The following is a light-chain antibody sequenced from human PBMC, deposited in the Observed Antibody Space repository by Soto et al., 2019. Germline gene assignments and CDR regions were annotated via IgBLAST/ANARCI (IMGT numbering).Light chain of an antibody. CDR2: DAS. CDR1: QSISSW. J-gene: IGKJ4*01. CDR3: QQYNSYSIT. V-gene: IGKV1-5*01. Sequence: DIQMTQSPSTLSASVGDRVTITCRASQSISSWLAWYQQKPGKAPNLLIYDASSLASGVPSRFSGSGSGTEFTLTISRLQPDDLATYYCQQYNSYSITFGGGTKVEIK.